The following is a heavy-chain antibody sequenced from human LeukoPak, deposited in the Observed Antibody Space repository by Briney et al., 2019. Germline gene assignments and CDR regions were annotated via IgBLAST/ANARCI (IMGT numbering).Heavy chain of an antibody. Sequence: ASVKVSCKASGYTFTSYYMHWVRQAPGQGLEWMGIINPSGGSTSYAQKFQGRVTMTRDTSTSTVYMELSSLRSEDTAVYYCASPPATPNYYYYGMDVWGQGTTVTVSS. V-gene: IGHV1-46*01. CDR1: GYTFTSYY. J-gene: IGHJ6*02. CDR2: INPSGGST. CDR3: ASPPATPNYYYYGMDV. D-gene: IGHD4-23*01.